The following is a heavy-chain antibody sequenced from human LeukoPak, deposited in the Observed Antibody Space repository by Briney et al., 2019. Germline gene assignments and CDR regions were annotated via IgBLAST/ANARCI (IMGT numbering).Heavy chain of an antibody. V-gene: IGHV3-30*02. Sequence: GGSLRLSCAASGFTFSSYGMHWVRQAPGKGLEWVAFIRYDGSNKYYADSVKGRFTISRDNSKNTLYLQMNSLRAEDTAVYFCARGQHRIAAPGTGFDYWGQGTLVTVSS. CDR3: ARGQHRIAAPGTGFDY. J-gene: IGHJ4*02. CDR2: IRYDGSNK. CDR1: GFTFSSYG. D-gene: IGHD6-13*01.